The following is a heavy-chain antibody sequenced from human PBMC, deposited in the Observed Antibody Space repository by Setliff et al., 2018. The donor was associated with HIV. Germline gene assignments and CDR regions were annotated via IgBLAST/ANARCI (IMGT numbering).Heavy chain of an antibody. CDR1: GYAFNSHA. CDR2: ISTNTGNP. J-gene: IGHJ4*02. CDR3: ARDFLGDPDWSLDY. Sequence: GASVKVSCKASGYAFNSHAINWVRQAPGQGLEWMGWISTNTGNPTYAQALSGRFVFSLDTSVTTAYLQISSLTAEDTAVYYCARDFLGDPDWSLDYWGQGTLVTVSS. D-gene: IGHD3-9*01. V-gene: IGHV7-4-1*02.